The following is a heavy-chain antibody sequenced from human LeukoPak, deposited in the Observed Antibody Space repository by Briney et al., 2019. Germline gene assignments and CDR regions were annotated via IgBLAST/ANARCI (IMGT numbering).Heavy chain of an antibody. J-gene: IGHJ4*02. Sequence: PSETLSLTCTVSGASINSYYWSWIRQPPGKGLEWIGCIYDSGSTDYNPSLKSRVTISVDTSKNQFSLKLTSVTAADTATYYCARTSSSWLWGQGTLVTVSS. CDR3: ARTSSSWL. V-gene: IGHV4-59*01. CDR2: IYDSGST. CDR1: GASINSYY. D-gene: IGHD6-13*01.